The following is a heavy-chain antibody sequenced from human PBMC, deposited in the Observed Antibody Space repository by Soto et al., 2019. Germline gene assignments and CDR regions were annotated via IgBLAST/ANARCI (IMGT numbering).Heavy chain of an antibody. CDR2: IIPIFGTA. J-gene: IGHJ6*02. CDR1: GGTFSSDA. Sequence: QVQLVQSGAEVKKPGSSVKVSCKASGGTFSSDAISWVRQAPGQGREWMGGIIPIFGTANYAQNFQGRVTITADESTSTAYMELSSLRSEDTAVYYCARDLAAAGTDYYGMDVWGQGTTVTVSS. D-gene: IGHD6-13*01. V-gene: IGHV1-69*12. CDR3: ARDLAAAGTDYYGMDV.